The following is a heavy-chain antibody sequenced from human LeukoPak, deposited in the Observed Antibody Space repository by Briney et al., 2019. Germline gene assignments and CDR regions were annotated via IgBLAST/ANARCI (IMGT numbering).Heavy chain of an antibody. V-gene: IGHV4-4*07. CDR2: IHASEIT. CDR1: GGSISSYY. J-gene: IGHJ4*02. Sequence: PSETLSLTCTVSGGSISSYYWSWIRQPAGKGLEWIGRIHASEITSYNPSFRGRVTVSLDKSMNQVSLHLASVTAADTAVYYCARDLGINTGWYGFDSWGLGILVTVSS. CDR3: ARDLGINTGWYGFDS. D-gene: IGHD6-19*01.